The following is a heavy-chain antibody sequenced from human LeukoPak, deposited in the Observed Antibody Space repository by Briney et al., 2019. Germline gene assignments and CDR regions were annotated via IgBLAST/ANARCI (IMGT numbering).Heavy chain of an antibody. D-gene: IGHD6-19*01. CDR3: ARGAGWNCFVS. J-gene: IGHJ4*02. CDR2: FYAGGST. V-gene: IGHV3-66*02. CDR1: GFTVSSNY. Sequence: PGGSLRLSCAASGFTVSSNYMSWVRQAPGEGLEWVSVFYAGGSTYYADSVRGRFTISRDNSKNTLDLQMNSLRAEDTAVYYCARGAGWNCFVSWGQGTLVTVSS.